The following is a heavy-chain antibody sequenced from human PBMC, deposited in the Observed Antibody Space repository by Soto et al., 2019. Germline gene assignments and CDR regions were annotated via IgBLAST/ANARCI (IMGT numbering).Heavy chain of an antibody. J-gene: IGHJ4*02. CDR1: GFTFSDYA. Sequence: EVQLLESGGDLVQPGGSLRLSCTASGFTFSDYAMGWVRQAPGKGLEWVSAITGSGGSTYYAESVKGRFTISRDNSKNTLYMQMNSLRADDTALYYCAKGSSSARPYYFDHWSQGALVTVSS. CDR3: AKGSSSARPYYFDH. CDR2: ITGSGGST. D-gene: IGHD2-2*01. V-gene: IGHV3-23*01.